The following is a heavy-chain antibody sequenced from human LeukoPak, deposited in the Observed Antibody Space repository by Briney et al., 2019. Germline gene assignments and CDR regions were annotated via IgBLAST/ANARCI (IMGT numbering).Heavy chain of an antibody. V-gene: IGHV3-74*01. CDR3: ATLTFGESDSFDY. J-gene: IGHJ4*02. CDR1: GFTFSSYW. CDR2: INTDGTTT. Sequence: GGSLRLSCAASGFTFSSYWMHWVRQAPGKGLVWVSLINTDGTTTNYAGSVKGRFTISRDNAKNTLYLQMSTLRAEDTAVYYCATLTFGESDSFDYWGQGNLVTVSS. D-gene: IGHD3-10*01.